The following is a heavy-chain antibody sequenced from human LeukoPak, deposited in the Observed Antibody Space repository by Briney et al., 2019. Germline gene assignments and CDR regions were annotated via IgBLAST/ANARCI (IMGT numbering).Heavy chain of an antibody. Sequence: SETLSLTCTVSGGSISSGSYYWSWIRQPAGKGLEWIGRIYTSGSTNYNPSLKSRVTISVDTSKNQFSLKLSSVTAADTAVYYCASYGLLRSQYYFDYWGQGTLVTVSS. CDR2: IYTSGST. CDR1: GGSISSGSYY. D-gene: IGHD3-10*01. J-gene: IGHJ4*02. V-gene: IGHV4-61*02. CDR3: ASYGLLRSQYYFDY.